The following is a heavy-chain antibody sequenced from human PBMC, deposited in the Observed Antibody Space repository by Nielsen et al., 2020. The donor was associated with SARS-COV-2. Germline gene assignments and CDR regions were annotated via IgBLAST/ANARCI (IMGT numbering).Heavy chain of an antibody. CDR1: GDYIRSNDYY. CDR2: IYYSGST. V-gene: IGHV4-39*01. D-gene: IGHD3-22*01. CDR3: ARRPGHYFDSGGYFYSYYFDY. Sequence: SETLSLTCSVSGDYIRSNDYYWGWIRQPPGKGLEWVGSIYYSGSTFYSPSLKSRVTISEDPSKNQFSLKLSAVTAADTAVYYCARRPGHYFDSGGYFYSYYFDYWGQGTMVTVSS. J-gene: IGHJ4*03.